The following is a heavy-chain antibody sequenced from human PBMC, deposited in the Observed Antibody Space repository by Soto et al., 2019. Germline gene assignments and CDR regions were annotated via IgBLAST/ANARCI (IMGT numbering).Heavy chain of an antibody. J-gene: IGHJ6*02. CDR3: ARDAPPPELRFLEWHNYDYNGMDV. CDR1: GYSFTAYG. Sequence: SVKVSCKTSGYSFTAYGISWVRQAPVQGLEWMGWISCYNGKTKYAQKVQGRVTMTTDTSTSTAYMEVRSLRSDDTAIYYCARDAPPPELRFLEWHNYDYNGMDVWGQGTTVTVSS. V-gene: IGHV1-18*01. D-gene: IGHD3-3*01. CDR2: ISCYNGKT.